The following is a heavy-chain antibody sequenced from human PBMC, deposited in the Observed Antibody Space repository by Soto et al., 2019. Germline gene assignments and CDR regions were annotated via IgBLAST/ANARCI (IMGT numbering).Heavy chain of an antibody. CDR1: GGSITSGGYS. V-gene: IGHV4-30-2*06. Sequence: SSETLSLTCTVSGGSITSGGYSWTWIRQSPGKGLEWIGYTYQSGSAYYNPSLKSRVTISVDRSKNQFSLNLTSVTAADTAVYYCARDYYGMDVWGQGTTVTVSS. CDR2: TYQSGSA. CDR3: ARDYYGMDV. J-gene: IGHJ6*02.